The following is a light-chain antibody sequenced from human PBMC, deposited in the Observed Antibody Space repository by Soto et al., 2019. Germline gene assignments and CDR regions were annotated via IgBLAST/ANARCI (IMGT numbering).Light chain of an antibody. CDR1: QSISIW. CDR3: QQSYSTHVT. CDR2: KAS. Sequence: DIQMTQSPSTLSASVGDRVTITCRASQSISIWLAWYQQKPGKAPKILIYKASSLESGVPSRFSGSGSGTDFTLTISSLQPEDFATYYCQQSYSTHVTFGQGTKVDIK. J-gene: IGKJ1*01. V-gene: IGKV1-5*03.